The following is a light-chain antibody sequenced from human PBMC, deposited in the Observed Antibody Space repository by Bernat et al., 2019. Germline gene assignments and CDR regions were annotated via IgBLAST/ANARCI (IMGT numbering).Light chain of an antibody. J-gene: IGLJ3*02. V-gene: IGLV1-44*01. CDR1: SSNIGSNT. CDR3: ASWDDSLNGWV. Sequence: QSVLTQPPSASGTPGQSVTISCSGSSSNIGSNTVNWYQQLPGTAPKLLIYSNNQRPSGVPDRFSGTKSGHSASLAISGLQSEDEADYYCASWDDSLNGWVFGGVTKLTVL. CDR2: SNN.